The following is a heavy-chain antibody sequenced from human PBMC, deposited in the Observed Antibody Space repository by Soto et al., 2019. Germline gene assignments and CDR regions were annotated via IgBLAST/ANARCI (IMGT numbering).Heavy chain of an antibody. CDR2: IYHSGST. Sequence: PSETLSLTCAVSGGSISSGGYSWSWIRQPPGKGLEWIGYIYHSGSTNYNPSLKSRVTISVDTSKNQFSLKLSSVTAADTAVYYCARHKRPAIVAQGNWVPDAFDIWGQGTMVTVSS. V-gene: IGHV4-30-2*01. CDR3: ARHKRPAIVAQGNWVPDAFDI. J-gene: IGHJ3*02. CDR1: GGSISSGGYS. D-gene: IGHD5-12*01.